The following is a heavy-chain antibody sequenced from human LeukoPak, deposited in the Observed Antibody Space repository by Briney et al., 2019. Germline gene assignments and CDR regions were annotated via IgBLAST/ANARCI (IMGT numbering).Heavy chain of an antibody. D-gene: IGHD3-9*01. CDR3: ASRTKLRYFDWLLPTGDY. V-gene: IGHV4-34*01. Sequence: SETLSLTCAVYGGSFSGYYWSWIRQPPGKGREGIGEINHGGSTNYNPSLKSRVTISVDTSKNQFSVKLSSVTAADTAVYYCASRTKLRYFDWLLPTGDYWGQGTLVTVSS. CDR2: INHGGST. CDR1: GGSFSGYY. J-gene: IGHJ4*02.